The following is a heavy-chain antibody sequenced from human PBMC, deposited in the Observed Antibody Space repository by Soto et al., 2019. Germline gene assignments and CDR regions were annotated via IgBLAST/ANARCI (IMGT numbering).Heavy chain of an antibody. V-gene: IGHV3-30-3*01. CDR1: GFTFSSYA. CDR3: ARVGGAGYEDY. Sequence: GGSLRLSCAASGFTFSSYAMHWVRQAPGKGLEWVAVISYDGSNKYYADSVKGRFTISRDNSKNTLYLQMNSLRAEDTAVYYCARVGGAGYEDYWGQGTLVTVSS. CDR2: ISYDGSNK. J-gene: IGHJ4*02. D-gene: IGHD5-12*01.